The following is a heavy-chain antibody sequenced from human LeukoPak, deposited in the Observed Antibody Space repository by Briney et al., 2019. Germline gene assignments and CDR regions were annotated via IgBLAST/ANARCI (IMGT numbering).Heavy chain of an antibody. V-gene: IGHV3-21*01. D-gene: IGHD3-10*01. Sequence: GGSLTLSCAASGFTFSSYSMNWVRQAPGKGLEWVSSISSSSSYIYYADSVKGRFTISRDNAKNSLYLQMNSLRAEDTAVYYCARDPGTMVRGVIHSGTGWFDPWGQGTLVTVSS. CDR1: GFTFSSYS. CDR3: ARDPGTMVRGVIHSGTGWFDP. CDR2: ISSSSSYI. J-gene: IGHJ5*02.